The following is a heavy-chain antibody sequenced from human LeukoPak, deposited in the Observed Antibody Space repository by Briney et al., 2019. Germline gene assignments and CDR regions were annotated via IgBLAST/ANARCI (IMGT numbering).Heavy chain of an antibody. CDR1: GGSISSYH. J-gene: IGHJ4*02. D-gene: IGHD3-22*01. V-gene: IGHV4-59*08. Sequence: SETLSLTCTVSGGSISSYHWSWIRQPPGKGLEWIGYIYYSGSTKYYPSLKSRVTITPSTSKNQISLKVSSVTAADTAVYYCARHSSGYLSYFDYWGQGTLVPVSS. CDR3: ARHSSGYLSYFDY. CDR2: IYYSGST.